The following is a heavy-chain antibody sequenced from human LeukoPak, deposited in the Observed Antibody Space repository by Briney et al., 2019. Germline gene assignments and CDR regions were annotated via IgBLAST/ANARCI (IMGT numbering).Heavy chain of an antibody. CDR2: ITDSGGNT. V-gene: IGHV3-23*01. Sequence: GGSLRLSCAASGFTFSSYAMSWVRQAPGKGLEWVSTITDSGGNTYYADSVRGRFTISRDNSKNTLYLQMNSLRAEDTAVYYCAKGKIAAAGTFYWGQGTLVTVSS. D-gene: IGHD6-13*01. CDR3: AKGKIAAAGTFY. CDR1: GFTFSSYA. J-gene: IGHJ4*02.